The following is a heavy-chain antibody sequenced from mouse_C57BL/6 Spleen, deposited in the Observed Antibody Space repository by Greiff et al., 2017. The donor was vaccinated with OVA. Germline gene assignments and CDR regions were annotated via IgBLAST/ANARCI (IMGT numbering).Heavy chain of an antibody. Sequence: VQLQQSGPELVKPGASVKISCKASGYSFTGYYMNWVKQSPEKSLEWIGEINPSTGGTTYNQKFKAKATLTVDKSSSTAYMQLKSLTSEDSAVYYCAREGGKGYYWGQGTTLTVSS. J-gene: IGHJ2*01. CDR1: GYSFTGYY. CDR3: AREGGKGYY. CDR2: INPSTGGT. V-gene: IGHV1-42*01. D-gene: IGHD1-1*02.